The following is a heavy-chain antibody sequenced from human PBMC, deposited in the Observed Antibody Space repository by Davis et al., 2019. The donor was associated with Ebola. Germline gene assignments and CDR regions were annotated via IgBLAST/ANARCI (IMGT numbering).Heavy chain of an antibody. Sequence: GESLKISCAASGFKFSSYVMSWVRQAPGEGLEWISTVSGSGGSTYYANSVKGRFTISRDNSKNTLYLQMNSLRAEDTAVYYCARMGVEQLPPIYYYYGMDVWGKGTTVTVSS. CDR3: ARMGVEQLPPIYYYYGMDV. J-gene: IGHJ6*04. CDR1: GFKFSSYV. CDR2: VSGSGGST. V-gene: IGHV3-23*01. D-gene: IGHD6-6*01.